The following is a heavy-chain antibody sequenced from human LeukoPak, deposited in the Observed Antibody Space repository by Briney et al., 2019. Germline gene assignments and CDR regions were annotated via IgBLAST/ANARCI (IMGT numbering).Heavy chain of an antibody. D-gene: IGHD4-17*01. CDR2: IWYDGSNK. V-gene: IGHV3-33*01. CDR3: ARDRDYGDHFDY. CDR1: GFTSSSYG. Sequence: GRSLRLSCAASGFTSSSYGMHWVRQAPGKGLEWVAVIWYDGSNKYYADSVKGRFTISRDNSKNTLYLQMNSLRAEDTAVYYCARDRDYGDHFDYWGQGTLVTVSS. J-gene: IGHJ4*02.